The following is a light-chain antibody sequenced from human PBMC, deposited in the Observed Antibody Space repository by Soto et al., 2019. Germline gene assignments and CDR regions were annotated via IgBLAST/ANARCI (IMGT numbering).Light chain of an antibody. J-gene: IGLJ1*01. Sequence: LTQPSPGSGSPGQSIAIPGPGTSGAVGAYNYVSWYQQHPGKAPKLMIYDVSHRPSGASDRFSGSKSGNTASLTISGLQPEDEADYYCTSYTSSSTYVFGTGTKVTVL. V-gene: IGLV2-14*01. CDR2: DVS. CDR1: SGAVGAYNY. CDR3: TSYTSSSTYV.